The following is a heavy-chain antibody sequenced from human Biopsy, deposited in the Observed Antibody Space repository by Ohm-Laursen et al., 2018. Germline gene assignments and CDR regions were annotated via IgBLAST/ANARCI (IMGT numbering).Heavy chain of an antibody. CDR1: GFSVSSYD. J-gene: IGHJ6*02. CDR2: ISETSSHI. Sequence: GFLRLSCAASGFSVSSYDMNWVRQAPGKGLEWISCISETSSHIYDADSVRGRFTVARDIAKNSLYLQLNSLRVEDTAVYYCARDSSRRAREGGMDVWGQGATVPVSS. CDR3: ARDSSRRAREGGMDV. D-gene: IGHD6-6*01. V-gene: IGHV3-21*01.